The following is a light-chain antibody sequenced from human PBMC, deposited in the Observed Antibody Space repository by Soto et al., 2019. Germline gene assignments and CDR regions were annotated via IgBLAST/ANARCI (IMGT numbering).Light chain of an antibody. CDR3: PQYATSPT. V-gene: IGKV3-20*01. Sequence: EIVLTQSPGTLSLSPGERATLSCRASQSISSIYLAWYQQKPGQAPRLLIYGASGRATGIPDRFSGSASGTDFTLSISRLEPDDFAVYYCPQYATSPTFGQGTKLEIK. J-gene: IGKJ2*01. CDR1: QSISSIY. CDR2: GAS.